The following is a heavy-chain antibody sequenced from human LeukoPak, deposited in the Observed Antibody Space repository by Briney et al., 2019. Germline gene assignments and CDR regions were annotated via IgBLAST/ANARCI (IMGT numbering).Heavy chain of an antibody. CDR2: ISSSSSTI. CDR1: GFTFSSYS. CDR3: GTYSINNAREFQY. J-gene: IGHJ1*01. V-gene: IGHV3-48*04. Sequence: GGSLRLSCAASGFTFSSYSMSWVRQAPGKGLEWVSYISSSSSTIYYADSVKGRFTISRDNAKNSLYLQMNSLRVDDTAVYYCGTYSINNAREFQYWGQGTLVTVPS. D-gene: IGHD4-11*01.